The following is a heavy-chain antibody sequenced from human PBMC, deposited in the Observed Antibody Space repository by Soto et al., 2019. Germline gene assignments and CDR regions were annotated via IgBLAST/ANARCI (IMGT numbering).Heavy chain of an antibody. D-gene: IGHD3-16*01. CDR1: GFTFNHYA. V-gene: IGHV3-30-3*01. J-gene: IGHJ4*02. Sequence: QVQLVESGGAVVQPGRSLRLSCATSGFTFNHYAIHWVRQSPGKGLEWVAVISHDGTTKFYADSVKGRFTISRDSSKNTVYLQMSSLRAEDTAMYYCAKDSPYMDYWGQGTLVTVSS. CDR2: ISHDGTTK. CDR3: AKDSPYMDY.